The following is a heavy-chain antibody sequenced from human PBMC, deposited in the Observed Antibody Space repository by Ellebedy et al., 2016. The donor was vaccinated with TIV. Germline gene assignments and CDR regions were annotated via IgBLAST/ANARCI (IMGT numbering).Heavy chain of an antibody. Sequence: SETLSLXCTVSDGSIRSYHCGWIRQSPGKGLEWIGYFHYSGTTNYNPSLKSRLSISVETSKNQFSLNLSSVTAADTGVYYCARTSTMVRGALDYWGQGTLVTVSS. CDR2: FHYSGTT. J-gene: IGHJ4*02. D-gene: IGHD3-10*01. CDR3: ARTSTMVRGALDY. V-gene: IGHV4-59*01. CDR1: DGSIRSYH.